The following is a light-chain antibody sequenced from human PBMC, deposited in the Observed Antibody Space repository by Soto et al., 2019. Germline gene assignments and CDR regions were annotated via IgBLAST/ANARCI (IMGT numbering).Light chain of an antibody. J-gene: IGKJ1*01. CDR2: GAS. CDR3: QQYGSSPRT. V-gene: IGKV3-20*01. Sequence: IVMTQSPATLSVSPGERATLSCRASQSVISNLAWYQQKPGQAPRLLIYGASSRATGIPDRFSGSGSGTDFTLTISRLEPEDFAVYYCQQYGSSPRTFGQGTKVDIK. CDR1: QSVISN.